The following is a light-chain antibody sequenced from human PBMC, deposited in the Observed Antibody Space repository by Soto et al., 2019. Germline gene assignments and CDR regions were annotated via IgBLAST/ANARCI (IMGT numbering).Light chain of an antibody. CDR2: DVS. Sequence: QSVLTQPPSASGSPGQSVTISCTGTSSDVGKYDYVSWFQHHPGKAPKLIIYDVSERPAGVPDRFSGSKSGNTASLTISGLQAEDEADYSCCSFAGSYTYVFGGGTKVTVL. J-gene: IGLJ1*01. CDR1: SSDVGKYDY. V-gene: IGLV2-11*01. CDR3: CSFAGSYTYV.